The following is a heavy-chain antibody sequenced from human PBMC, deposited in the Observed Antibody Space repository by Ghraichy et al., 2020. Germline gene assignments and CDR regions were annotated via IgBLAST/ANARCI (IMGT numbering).Heavy chain of an antibody. V-gene: IGHV4-59*08. CDR2: IYASGST. Sequence: SETLSLTCTVSGGSISSYYWSWIRQPPGKGLEWIGYIYASGSTNYNPSLKSRVTISVDTSKSQFSLKLRSVTAADTAVYYCARRIAAAGVHDYWGQGTLVTVSS. CDR1: GGSISSYY. D-gene: IGHD6-13*01. CDR3: ARRIAAAGVHDY. J-gene: IGHJ4*02.